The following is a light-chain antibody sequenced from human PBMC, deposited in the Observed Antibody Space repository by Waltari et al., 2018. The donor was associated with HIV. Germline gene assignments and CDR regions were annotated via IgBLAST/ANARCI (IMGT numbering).Light chain of an antibody. Sequence: DIVMTHSPDSLPVSLGERATINCTSSRSILYSSDNRNYLAWYQQKPRQPPKLLISWASTRESGVPDRFTGSGSGTDFTLTITGLQAEDVAVYHCQQYFRIPPTFGGGTKVEIK. CDR2: WAS. V-gene: IGKV4-1*01. J-gene: IGKJ4*01. CDR3: QQYFRIPPT. CDR1: RSILYSSDNRNY.